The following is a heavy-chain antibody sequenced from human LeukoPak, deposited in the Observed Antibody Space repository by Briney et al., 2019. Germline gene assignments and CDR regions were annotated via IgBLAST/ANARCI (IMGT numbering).Heavy chain of an antibody. CDR2: INPSGGST. CDR1: GYTFTSYY. J-gene: IGHJ5*02. CDR3: ARAGIVVVPAALNNRFDP. Sequence: ASVRVSCKASGYTFTSYYMHWVRQAPGQGLEWMGIINPSGGSTSYAQKFQGRVTMTRDTSTSTVYMELSSLRSEDTAVYYCARAGIVVVPAALNNRFDPWGQGTLVTVSS. D-gene: IGHD2-2*01. V-gene: IGHV1-46*03.